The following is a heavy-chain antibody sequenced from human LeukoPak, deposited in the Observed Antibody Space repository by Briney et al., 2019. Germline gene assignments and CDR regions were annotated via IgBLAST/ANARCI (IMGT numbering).Heavy chain of an antibody. V-gene: IGHV3-66*01. CDR2: IYSGDNT. D-gene: IGHD6-6*01. J-gene: IGHJ4*02. CDR1: GFTVSSNY. CDR3: ARGKGSSSPYYFDY. Sequence: PGGSLRHSCAASGFTVSSNYMSWVRQAPGKGLEWVSIIYSGDNTYYADSVKGRFTISRDNSKNTLYLQMNSLRAEDTAVYYCARGKGSSSPYYFDYWGQGTLVTVSS.